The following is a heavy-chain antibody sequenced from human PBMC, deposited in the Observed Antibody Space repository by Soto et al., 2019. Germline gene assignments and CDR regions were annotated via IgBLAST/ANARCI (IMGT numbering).Heavy chain of an antibody. V-gene: IGHV4-59*01. CDR3: ARDYCSSTSCYFNWFDP. CDR2: IYYSGST. Sequence: SETLSLTCTVSGGSIRSYYWSWIRQPPGKGLEWIGYIYYSGSTNYNPSLKSRVTISVDTSKNQFSLKLSSVTAADTAVYYCARDYCSSTSCYFNWFDPWGQGTLVTVSS. CDR1: GGSIRSYY. J-gene: IGHJ5*02. D-gene: IGHD2-2*01.